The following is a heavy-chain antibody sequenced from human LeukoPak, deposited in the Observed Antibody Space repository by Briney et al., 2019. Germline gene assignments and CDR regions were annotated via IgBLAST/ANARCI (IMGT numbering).Heavy chain of an antibody. CDR2: IRYDGSNK. J-gene: IGHJ4*02. CDR3: AKDFRGYSYGETFDY. Sequence: PGGSLRLSCAASGFNFSSYSMNWVRQAPGKGLEWVAFIRYDGSNKYYADSVKGRFTISRDNSKNTLYLQMNSLRAEDTAVYYCAKDFRGYSYGETFDYWGQGTLVTVSS. V-gene: IGHV3-30*02. CDR1: GFNFSSYS. D-gene: IGHD5-18*01.